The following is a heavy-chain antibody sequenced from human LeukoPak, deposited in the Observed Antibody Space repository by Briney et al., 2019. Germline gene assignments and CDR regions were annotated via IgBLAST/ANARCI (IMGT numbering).Heavy chain of an antibody. CDR2: IYHSGIT. J-gene: IGHJ4*02. CDR1: GCSISQALW. Sequence: SGALSLTFAGCGCSISQALWRTWVRPAPGNGVESNGGIYHSGITNYNPSLNSRVNMSIDKSKHHYSLNLNSVAAADSAVYYCASVVVAGFGDFWGQGILVTVSS. V-gene: IGHV4-4*02. CDR3: ASVVVAGFGDF. D-gene: IGHD6-19*01.